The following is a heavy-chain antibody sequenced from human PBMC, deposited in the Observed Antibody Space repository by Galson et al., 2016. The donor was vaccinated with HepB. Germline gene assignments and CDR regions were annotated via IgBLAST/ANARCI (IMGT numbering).Heavy chain of an antibody. CDR2: IYHSGGA. CDR1: GGSISSSNW. CDR3: VRPTAGQIDY. D-gene: IGHD2-21*02. V-gene: IGHV4-4*02. Sequence: TLSLTCAVSGGSISSSNWWTWVRQPPGKGLEWIGPIYHSGGATYNPSLKSRVTMSVDTSKNQFSLRLTSVTAADTALYYCVRPTAGQIDYWGRGTLVTVSS. J-gene: IGHJ4*02.